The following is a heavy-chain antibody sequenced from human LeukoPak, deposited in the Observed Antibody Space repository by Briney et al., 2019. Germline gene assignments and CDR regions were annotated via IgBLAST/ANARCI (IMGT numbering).Heavy chain of an antibody. D-gene: IGHD3-9*01. CDR1: GFTFTTAW. J-gene: IGHJ4*02. CDR3: TTGSVFGISTSAEDY. CDR2: IKSNAAGGTA. Sequence: GGSLRLSCAASGFTFTTAWMSWIRQAPGKGLEWVGRIKSNAAGGTADYGAPVKGRFTISRRDSQNTLYLQMNSLKSEDTAVYYCTTGSVFGISTSAEDYRGQGTLVTVSS. V-gene: IGHV3-15*01.